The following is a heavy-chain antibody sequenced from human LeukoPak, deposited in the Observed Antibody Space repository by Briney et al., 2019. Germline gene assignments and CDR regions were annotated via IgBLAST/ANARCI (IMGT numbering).Heavy chain of an antibody. CDR1: GFPFSDFS. Sequence: PGGSLRLSCVASGFPFSDFSMNWVRQAPGKGLEWLSYISSTRHVKYYADSVKGRFTISRDDAKSSLYLQMNSLRAEDTAVYYCARVPPEYCSSTSCYVPPDYWGQGTLVTVSS. D-gene: IGHD2-2*01. CDR3: ARVPPEYCSSTSCYVPPDY. CDR2: ISSTRHVK. J-gene: IGHJ4*02. V-gene: IGHV3-48*01.